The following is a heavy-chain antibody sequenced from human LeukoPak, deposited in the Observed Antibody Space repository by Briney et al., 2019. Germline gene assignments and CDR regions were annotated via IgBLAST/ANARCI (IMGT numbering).Heavy chain of an antibody. J-gene: IGHJ6*03. D-gene: IGHD3-22*01. V-gene: IGHV1-69*13. CDR1: GGTFSSYA. Sequence: ASVKVSCKASGGTFSSYAISWVRQAPGQGLEWMGRIIPIFGTANYAQKFQGRVTITADESTSTAYMELSSLRSEDTAVYYCARHPIVPKRYYYDSSGYYYYYYYMDVWGKGTTVTVSS. CDR2: IIPIFGTA. CDR3: ARHPIVPKRYYYDSSGYYYYYYYMDV.